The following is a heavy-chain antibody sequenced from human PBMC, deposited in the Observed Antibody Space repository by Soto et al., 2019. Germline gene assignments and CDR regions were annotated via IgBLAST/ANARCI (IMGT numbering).Heavy chain of an antibody. CDR1: GFTFSSYG. CDR3: AKDRGFGQPPAPYYYYGMDV. Sequence: LRLSCAASGFTFSSYGMHWVRQAPGKGLEWVAVISYDGSNKYYADSVKGRFTISRDNSKNTLYLQMNSLRAEDTAVYYCAKDRGFGQPPAPYYYYGMDVWRQGTTVTVSS. D-gene: IGHD3-10*01. V-gene: IGHV3-30*18. CDR2: ISYDGSNK. J-gene: IGHJ6*02.